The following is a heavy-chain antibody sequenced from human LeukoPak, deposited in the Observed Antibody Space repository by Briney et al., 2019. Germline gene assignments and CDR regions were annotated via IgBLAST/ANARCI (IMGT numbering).Heavy chain of an antibody. Sequence: PSETLSLTCTVSGGSISSGSYYWSWIRQPAGKGLEWIGRVYTSGSTNYNPSLKSRVTISVDTSKNQFSLKLRSVTAADTAVYYCARETEKQWHYWGHGTMVTVSS. V-gene: IGHV4-61*02. CDR1: GGSISSGSYY. CDR3: ARETEKQWHY. J-gene: IGHJ3*01. D-gene: IGHD6-19*01. CDR2: VYTSGST.